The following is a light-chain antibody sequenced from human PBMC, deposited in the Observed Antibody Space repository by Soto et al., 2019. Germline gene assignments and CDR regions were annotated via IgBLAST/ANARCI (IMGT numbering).Light chain of an antibody. J-gene: IGKJ4*01. CDR2: DAS. CDR1: QDIGNY. CDR3: LRHDDYPLT. V-gene: IGKV1-17*02. Sequence: DIQMTQSPSSLSASVGDRVTITCRASQDIGNYLAWYQQKPGKAPTRLIYDASSLHRGVTSRFSGSGSGTEFTLTINNLQPEDFATYYCLRHDDYPLTFGGGTRVDI.